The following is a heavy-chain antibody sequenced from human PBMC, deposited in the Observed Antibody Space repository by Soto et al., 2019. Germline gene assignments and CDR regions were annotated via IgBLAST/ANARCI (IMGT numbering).Heavy chain of an antibody. CDR3: ARTIYTLTTQWAFDI. CDR1: GGSISDYY. V-gene: IGHV4-59*08. J-gene: IGHJ3*02. CDR2: IYYRGST. D-gene: IGHD4-17*01. Sequence: QVQLQESGPGLVKPSETLSLTCTVSGGSISDYYWSWIRQPPGKQLEWIGYIYYRGSTNYNLSLKTRVTILVDTSRNQFSLKLSSVTAADTAVYYCARTIYTLTTQWAFDIWGQGTMVTVSS.